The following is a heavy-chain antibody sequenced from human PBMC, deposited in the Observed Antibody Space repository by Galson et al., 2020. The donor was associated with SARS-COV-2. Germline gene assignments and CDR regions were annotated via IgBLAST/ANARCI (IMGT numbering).Heavy chain of an antibody. Sequence: GGSLRLSCAASGFTFSSYSMNWVRQAPGKGLEWVSSISSSSSYIYYADSVKGRFTISRDNAKNSLYLQMNGLRAEDTAVYYCARGHCSGGSCYPNWYFDLWGRGTLVTVSS. V-gene: IGHV3-21*01. CDR3: ARGHCSGGSCYPNWYFDL. CDR1: GFTFSSYS. J-gene: IGHJ2*01. CDR2: ISSSSSYI. D-gene: IGHD2-15*01.